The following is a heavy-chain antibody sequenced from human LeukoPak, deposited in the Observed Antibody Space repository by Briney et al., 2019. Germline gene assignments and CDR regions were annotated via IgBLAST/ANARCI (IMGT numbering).Heavy chain of an antibody. V-gene: IGHV4-34*01. CDR3: ARGVGYSSSSLRYSYFDL. CDR2: INHSGST. CDR1: GGSFSGYY. Sequence: SETLSLTCAVYGGSFSGYYWSWIRQPPGKGLEWIGEINHSGSTNYNPSLKSRVTISVDTSKNQFSLKLSSVTAADTAVYYCARGVGYSSSSLRYSYFDLWGRGTLVTVSS. J-gene: IGHJ2*01. D-gene: IGHD6-6*01.